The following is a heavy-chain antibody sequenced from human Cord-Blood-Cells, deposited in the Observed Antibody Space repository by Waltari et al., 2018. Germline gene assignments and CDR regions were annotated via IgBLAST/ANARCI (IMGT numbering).Heavy chain of an antibody. V-gene: IGHV1-69*12. CDR3: AVPRVSSSSHFDY. CDR1: GGTFSSYA. D-gene: IGHD6-6*01. J-gene: IGHJ4*02. CDR2: ISPIFGKA. Sequence: QVQLVQSGAEVKKPGSSVKVSCKASGGTFSSYAISWVRQAPGQGLEWMGGISPIFGKANYAQKVQGRVTITADESTSTAYMELSSLRSEDTDVYYCAVPRVSSSSHFDYWGQGTLVTVSS.